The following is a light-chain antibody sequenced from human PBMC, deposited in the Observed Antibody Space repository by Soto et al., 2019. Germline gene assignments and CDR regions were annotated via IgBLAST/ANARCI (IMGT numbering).Light chain of an antibody. CDR3: QQYGDSVFT. Sequence: EIVLTQSPGTLSLSPGERATLSCRASQSLTSNYLAWYQQKPGQAPRLLISGTSNRATGSPDRFSGSESGTDFTLTIDSLEPDDIAVYYCQQYGDSVFTFGPGTKVDIK. CDR2: GTS. V-gene: IGKV3-20*01. CDR1: QSLTSNY. J-gene: IGKJ3*01.